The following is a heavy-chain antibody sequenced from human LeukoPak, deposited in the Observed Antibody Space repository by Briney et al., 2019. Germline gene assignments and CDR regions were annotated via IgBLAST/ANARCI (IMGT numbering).Heavy chain of an antibody. Sequence: SETLSLTCAVSGGSFRGYYWNWIRQSPGKGLEWAGEINSSGGTSYNPSLKSRLALSVDTSKYQFSLKLNSVTAADTAVYYCARGRNYFENWGYYYYFDYWGQGTLVTVAS. D-gene: IGHD1-26*01. CDR1: GGSFRGYY. CDR3: ARGRNYFENWGYYYYFDY. CDR2: INSSGGT. V-gene: IGHV4-34*01. J-gene: IGHJ4*02.